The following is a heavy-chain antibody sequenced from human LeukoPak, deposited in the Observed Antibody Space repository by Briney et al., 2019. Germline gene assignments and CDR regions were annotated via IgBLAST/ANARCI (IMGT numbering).Heavy chain of an antibody. CDR2: ISSSGSTI. Sequence: GGSLRLSCAASGFTFSSSEMNWVRQAPGKGLEWVSYISSSGSTIYYADSVKGRFTISRDNAKNSLYLQMNSLRAEDTAVYYCARARSGGWFENYYGMDVWGKGTTVTVSS. CDR3: ARARSGGWFENYYGMDV. D-gene: IGHD6-19*01. J-gene: IGHJ6*04. CDR1: GFTFSSSE. V-gene: IGHV3-48*03.